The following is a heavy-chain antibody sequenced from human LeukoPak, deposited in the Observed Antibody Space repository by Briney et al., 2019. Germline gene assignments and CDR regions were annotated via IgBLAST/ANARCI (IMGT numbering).Heavy chain of an antibody. J-gene: IGHJ6*04. CDR1: GFTFTTYS. CDR2: ISSGSSAI. CDR3: AELGITMIGGV. D-gene: IGHD3-10*02. V-gene: IGHV3-21*01. Sequence: GGSLRLSCEASGFTFTTYSMTWVRQAPGKGLEWVPIISSGSSAIFSADALKGRFTISRDDAKNLLYLDMNSLRAEDTAVYYCAELGITMIGGVWGKGTTVTISS.